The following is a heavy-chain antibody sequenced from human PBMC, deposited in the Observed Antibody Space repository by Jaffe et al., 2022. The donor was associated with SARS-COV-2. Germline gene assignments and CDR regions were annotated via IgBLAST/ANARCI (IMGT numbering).Heavy chain of an antibody. J-gene: IGHJ3*02. V-gene: IGHV3-30-3*01. CDR3: ARWGSGYDYPDAFDI. Sequence: QVQLVESGGGVVQPGRSLRLSCAASGFTFSSYAMHWVRQAPGKGLEWVAVISYDGSNKYYADSVKGRFTISRDNSKNTLYLQMNSLRAEDTAVYYCARWGSGYDYPDAFDIWGQGTMVTVSS. CDR2: ISYDGSNK. CDR1: GFTFSSYA. D-gene: IGHD5-12*01.